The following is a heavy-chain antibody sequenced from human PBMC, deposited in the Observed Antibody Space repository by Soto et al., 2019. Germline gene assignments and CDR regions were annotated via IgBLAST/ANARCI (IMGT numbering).Heavy chain of an antibody. D-gene: IGHD2-8*01. J-gene: IGHJ4*02. CDR2: IDPGSGHA. Sequence: GASVKVSCKPSGYTLTNYAIQWVRQAAGQRLEWLGWIDPGSGHATYSQRFQGRTTLSRDYSASTFYLDLSSLTSEDTAVYFCTRDLNGGNPFDYWGQGTLVTVS. V-gene: IGHV1-3*01. CDR3: TRDLNGGNPFDY. CDR1: GYTLTNYA.